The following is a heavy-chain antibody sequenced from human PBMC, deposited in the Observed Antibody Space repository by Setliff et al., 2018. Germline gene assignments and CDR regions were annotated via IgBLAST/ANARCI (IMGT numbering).Heavy chain of an antibody. Sequence: GGSLSLSCAASGFTFSGYGMNWVRQAPGKGLEWVTFIQYDGTKKNYADSVNGRFTVSRDNSRNTLYLQMNSLIAEDTAIYYCAKDRTGSYKYFFDQWGQGTQVTVSS. V-gene: IGHV3-30*02. D-gene: IGHD1-1*01. J-gene: IGHJ4*02. CDR3: AKDRTGSYKYFFDQ. CDR1: GFTFSGYG. CDR2: IQYDGTKK.